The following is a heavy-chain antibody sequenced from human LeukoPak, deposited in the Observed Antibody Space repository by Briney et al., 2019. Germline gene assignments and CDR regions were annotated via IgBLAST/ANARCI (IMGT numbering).Heavy chain of an antibody. D-gene: IGHD5-12*01. V-gene: IGHV3-30-3*01. J-gene: IGHJ2*01. CDR1: GFTFSSYA. CDR2: ISYDGSNK. Sequence: PGGSLRLSCAASGFTFSSYAMHWVRQAPGKGLEWVAVISYDGSNKYYADSVKGRFTISRDNSKNTLYLQMNSLRAEDTAVYYCAKDEGSWPRGYFDLWGRGTLVTVSS. CDR3: AKDEGSWPRGYFDL.